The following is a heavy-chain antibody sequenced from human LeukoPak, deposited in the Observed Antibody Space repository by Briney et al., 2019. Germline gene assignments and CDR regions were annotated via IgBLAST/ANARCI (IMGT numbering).Heavy chain of an antibody. J-gene: IGHJ4*02. D-gene: IGHD3-22*01. CDR1: GFKFSSYS. Sequence: PGGSLRLSCAASGFKFSSYSMNWVRQAPGKGLEWVANIKQDGSEKYYVDSVKGRFTISRDNAKNSLYLQMNSLRAEDTAVYYCARGPTYYYDSSGYSFSARRARELDYWGQGTLVTVSS. V-gene: IGHV3-7*01. CDR2: IKQDGSEK. CDR3: ARGPTYYYDSSGYSFSARRARELDY.